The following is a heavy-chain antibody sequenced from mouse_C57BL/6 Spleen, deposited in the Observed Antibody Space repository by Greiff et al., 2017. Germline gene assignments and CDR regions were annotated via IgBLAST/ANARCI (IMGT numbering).Heavy chain of an antibody. CDR2: ISSGGDYI. Sequence: EVKLVESGEGLVKPGGSLKFSCAASGFTFSSSAMSWVRQTPEKRLEWVAYISSGGDYIYYAATVKGRFTISRDNARNTLYLQMSSLKSEDTAMYYCTRERNGGAWLAYWGQGTLVTVSA. CDR1: GFTFSSSA. V-gene: IGHV5-9-1*02. CDR3: TRERNGGAWLAY. J-gene: IGHJ3*01.